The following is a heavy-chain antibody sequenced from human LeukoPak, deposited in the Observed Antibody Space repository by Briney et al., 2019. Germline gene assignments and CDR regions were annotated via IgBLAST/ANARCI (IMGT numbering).Heavy chain of an antibody. CDR2: IYYSGST. Sequence: SETLSLTCTVSGGSISSYYWSWIRQPPGKGLEWIGYIYYSGSTNYNPSLKSRVTMSLDMSKNQFFLKLSSVTAADTAVYYCARDSGTTGEVKFDPWGQGTLVTVSS. J-gene: IGHJ5*02. V-gene: IGHV4-59*12. CDR1: GGSISSYY. CDR3: ARDSGTTGEVKFDP. D-gene: IGHD3-10*01.